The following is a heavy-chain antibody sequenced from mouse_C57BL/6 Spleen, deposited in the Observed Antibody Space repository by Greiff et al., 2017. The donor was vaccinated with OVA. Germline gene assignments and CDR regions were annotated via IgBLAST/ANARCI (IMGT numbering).Heavy chain of an antibody. CDR2: ISYDGSN. Sequence: EVQLQESGPGLVKPSQSLSLTCSVTGYSITSGYYWNWIRQFPGNKLEWMGYISYDGSNNYNPSLKNRISITRDTSKNQFFLKLNSVTTEDTATYYCARVYYDYDERYFDYWGQGTTLTVSS. J-gene: IGHJ2*01. CDR1: GYSITSGYY. D-gene: IGHD2-4*01. CDR3: ARVYYDYDERYFDY. V-gene: IGHV3-6*01.